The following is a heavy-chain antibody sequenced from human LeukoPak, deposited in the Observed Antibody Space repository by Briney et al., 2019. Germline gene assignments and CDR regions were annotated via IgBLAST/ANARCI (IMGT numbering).Heavy chain of an antibody. CDR2: FYSGGST. D-gene: IGHD6-13*01. CDR1: GFTVSSNC. J-gene: IGHJ4*02. Sequence: GGSLRLSCAASGFTVSSNCMSWVRQAPGKGLEWVSVFYSGGSTYYADSVKGRFTISRDNSKNTLYLQMNSLRAEDTAVYYCAKDPRDSSSWYLDWGQGTLVTVSS. V-gene: IGHV3-53*01. CDR3: AKDPRDSSSWYLD.